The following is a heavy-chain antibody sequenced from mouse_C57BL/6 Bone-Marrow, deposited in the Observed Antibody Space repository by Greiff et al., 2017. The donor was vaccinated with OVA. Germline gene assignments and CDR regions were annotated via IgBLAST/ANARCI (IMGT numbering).Heavy chain of an antibody. CDR2: LLPGRGST. Sequence: VQLQQSGAELMKPGASVKLSCKATGYTFTGYWLEWVKQRPGHGLEWIGELLPGRGSTNYNEKFKGKATFTADTSSNTAYMQLSSLTTEDSAIYYCITTVVAPYFDVWGTGTTVTVSS. D-gene: IGHD1-1*01. J-gene: IGHJ1*03. CDR3: ITTVVAPYFDV. CDR1: GYTFTGYW. V-gene: IGHV1-9*01.